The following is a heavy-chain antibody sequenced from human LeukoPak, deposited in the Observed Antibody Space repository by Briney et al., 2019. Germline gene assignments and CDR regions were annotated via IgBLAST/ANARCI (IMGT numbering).Heavy chain of an antibody. V-gene: IGHV3-23*01. J-gene: IGHJ4*02. CDR2: ISGSGGST. Sequence: GGSLRLSCAASGFTFSSYAMSWVRQAPGKGLEWVSAISGSGGSTYYADSVKGRFTISRDNSKNTLYLQMNSLRAEDTAVYYCAKDTDLAVAGQSFDYWGQGTLVTVPS. CDR3: AKDTDLAVAGQSFDY. D-gene: IGHD6-19*01. CDR1: GFTFSSYA.